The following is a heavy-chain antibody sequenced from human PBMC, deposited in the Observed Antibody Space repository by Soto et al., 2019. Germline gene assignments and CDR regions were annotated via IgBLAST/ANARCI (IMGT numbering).Heavy chain of an antibody. J-gene: IGHJ4*02. D-gene: IGHD1-26*01. CDR3: TSEEVVRATGWCFDD. CDR1: GYTLTNYD. V-gene: IGHV1-3*01. CDR2: INAGNGTT. Sequence: ASVTVSCKSSGYTLTNYDMHWVRQAPGQRLEGMGWINAGNGTTKYSRNFHTSVTNNRNTSPTTDFMELRSLSSEVTAVYSSTSEEVVRATGWCFDDWGQGTLVTVSS.